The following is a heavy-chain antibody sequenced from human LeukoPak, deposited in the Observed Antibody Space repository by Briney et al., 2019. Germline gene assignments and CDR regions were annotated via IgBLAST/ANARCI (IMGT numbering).Heavy chain of an antibody. CDR1: GYTFTSYY. V-gene: IGHV1-46*01. Sequence: ASVKVSCKASGYTFTSYYMHWVRQAPGQGLEWMGIINPSGGSTSYAQKLQGRVTMTRDTSTSTVYMELSSLRSEDTAVYYCAREFGQPNDAFDIWGQGTMVTVSS. CDR3: AREFGQPNDAFDI. D-gene: IGHD3-10*01. CDR2: INPSGGST. J-gene: IGHJ3*02.